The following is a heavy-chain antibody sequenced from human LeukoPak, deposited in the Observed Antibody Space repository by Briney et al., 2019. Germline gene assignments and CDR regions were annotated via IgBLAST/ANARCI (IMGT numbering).Heavy chain of an antibody. D-gene: IGHD2-2*01. V-gene: IGHV3-30*04. Sequence: GSLRLSCAASGFTFSSYAMHWVRQAPGKGLEWVAVISYDGSSKYYADSVKGRFTISRDNSKNTLYLQMNSLRAEDTAVYYCARSIVVVPAVDDYWGQGTLVTVSS. CDR3: ARSIVVVPAVDDY. CDR2: ISYDGSSK. CDR1: GFTFSSYA. J-gene: IGHJ4*02.